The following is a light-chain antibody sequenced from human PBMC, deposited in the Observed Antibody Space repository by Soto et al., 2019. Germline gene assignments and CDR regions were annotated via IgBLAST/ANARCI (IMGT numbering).Light chain of an antibody. CDR2: WAS. J-gene: IGKJ2*01. Sequence: DIVMTQSPDSLAVSLAERATINCKSSQSVLYSSNNKNYLAWYQQKPGQPPKLLIYWASTRESGVPDRFSGSGSGTDFTLTISSLQAEDVAVYYCQQYYSPPDTFGQGTKLEIK. CDR3: QQYYSPPDT. V-gene: IGKV4-1*01. CDR1: QSVLYSSNNKNY.